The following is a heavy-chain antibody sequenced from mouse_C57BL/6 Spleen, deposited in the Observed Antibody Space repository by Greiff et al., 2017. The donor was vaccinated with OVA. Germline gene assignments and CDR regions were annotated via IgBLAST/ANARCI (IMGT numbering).Heavy chain of an antibody. V-gene: IGHV5-9*01. CDR1: GFTFSSYT. CDR2: ISGGGGNT. J-gene: IGHJ3*01. D-gene: IGHD1-1*01. Sequence: EVQGVESGGGLVKPGGSLKLSCAASGFTFSSYTMSWVRQTPEKRLEWVATISGGGGNTYYPDSVKGRFTISRDNAKNTLYLQMSSLRSEDTALYYCARAGYYYGSSYLFAYWGQGTLVTVSA. CDR3: ARAGYYYGSSYLFAY.